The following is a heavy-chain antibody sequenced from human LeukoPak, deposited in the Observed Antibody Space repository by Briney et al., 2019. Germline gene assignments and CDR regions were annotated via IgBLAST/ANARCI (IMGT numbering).Heavy chain of an antibody. D-gene: IGHD5-18*01. CDR2: ISSNGGST. V-gene: IGHV3-64*01. CDR3: AREIKPGYSYGRACDY. J-gene: IGHJ4*02. Sequence: GGSLRLSCAASGFTFSSYAMHWVRQAPGKGLEYVSAISSNGGSTYYANSVKGRLTISRDNSKNTLYLQMGSLRAEDMAVYYCAREIKPGYSYGRACDYWGQGTLVTVSS. CDR1: GFTFSSYA.